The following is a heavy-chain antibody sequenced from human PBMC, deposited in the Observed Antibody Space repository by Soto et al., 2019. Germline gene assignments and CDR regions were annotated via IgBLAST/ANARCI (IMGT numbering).Heavy chain of an antibody. J-gene: IGHJ5*02. D-gene: IGHD1-26*01. Sequence: SETLSLTCTVSGGSIGSYYWSWIRQPPGKGLEWIGYIYYSGGTNYNPSLKSRVTISVDTSKNQFSLKLSSVTAADTAVYYCARHVAKVPTRENWFDPWGQGTLVTVSS. V-gene: IGHV4-59*08. CDR1: GGSIGSYY. CDR3: ARHVAKVPTRENWFDP. CDR2: IYYSGGT.